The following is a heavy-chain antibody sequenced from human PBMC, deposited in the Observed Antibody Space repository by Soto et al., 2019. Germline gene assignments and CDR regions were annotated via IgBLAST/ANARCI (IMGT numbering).Heavy chain of an antibody. CDR1: GGSISSGGYS. CDR2: IYHSGST. J-gene: IGHJ4*02. Sequence: SETLSLTCAVSGGSISSGGYSWSWIRQPPGKGLEWIGYIYHSGSTYYNPSLKSRVTISVDRSKNQFSLKLSSVTAADTAVYYCARGPPLGYCGQGPLVTVSS. CDR3: ARGPPLGY. V-gene: IGHV4-30-2*01.